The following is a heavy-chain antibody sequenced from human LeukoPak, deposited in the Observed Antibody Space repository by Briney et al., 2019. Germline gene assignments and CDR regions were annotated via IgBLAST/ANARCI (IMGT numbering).Heavy chain of an antibody. Sequence: SETLSLTCTVSGGSISSYYWSWTRQPPGKGLEWIGYIYYSGSTNYNPSLKSRVTISVDTSKNQFSLKLSSVTAADTAVYYCARRGNYYDSSGYPDAFDIWGQGTMVTVSS. CDR2: IYYSGST. CDR1: GGSISSYY. CDR3: ARRGNYYDSSGYPDAFDI. J-gene: IGHJ3*02. V-gene: IGHV4-59*01. D-gene: IGHD3-22*01.